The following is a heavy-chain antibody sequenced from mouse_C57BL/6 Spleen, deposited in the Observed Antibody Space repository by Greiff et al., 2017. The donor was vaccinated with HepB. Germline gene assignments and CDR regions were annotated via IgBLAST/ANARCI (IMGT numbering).Heavy chain of an antibody. CDR2: ISSGSSTI. J-gene: IGHJ4*01. V-gene: IGHV5-17*01. CDR1: GFTFSDYG. Sequence: EVMLVESGGGLVKPGGSLKLSCAASGFTFSDYGMHWVRQAPEKGLEWVAYISSGSSTIYYADTVKGRFTISRDNAKNTLFLQMTSLRSEDTAMYYCARGTTVVDAMDYWGQGTSVTVSS. D-gene: IGHD1-1*01. CDR3: ARGTTVVDAMDY.